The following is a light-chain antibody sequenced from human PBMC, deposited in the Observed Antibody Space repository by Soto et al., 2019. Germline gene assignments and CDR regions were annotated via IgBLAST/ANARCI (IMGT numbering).Light chain of an antibody. CDR3: QQSFDTSYT. V-gene: IGKV1-39*01. J-gene: IGKJ2*01. CDR1: ETISSNY. Sequence: DIHMTQSPPSLSASVGDRVSITCRASETISSNYLNWYQQKPGKAPKLLVYASSILQGGVPSRFTGTGSGTEFTLTISSLQPEDFAIYYCQQSFDTSYTFGQGTQLEI. CDR2: ASS.